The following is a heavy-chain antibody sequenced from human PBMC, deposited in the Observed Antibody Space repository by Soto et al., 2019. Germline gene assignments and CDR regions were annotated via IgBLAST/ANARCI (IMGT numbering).Heavy chain of an antibody. CDR3: ATTPFIVVVPAAISWFDP. CDR1: GGTFSSYA. CDR2: IIPIFGTA. J-gene: IGHJ5*02. V-gene: IGHV1-69*13. Sequence: ASVKVSCKASGGTFSSYAISWVRQAPGQGLEWMGGIIPIFGTANYAQKFQGRVTITADESTSTAYMELSSLRSEDTAVYYCATTPFIVVVPAAISWFDPWGQGTLVTVSS. D-gene: IGHD2-2*01.